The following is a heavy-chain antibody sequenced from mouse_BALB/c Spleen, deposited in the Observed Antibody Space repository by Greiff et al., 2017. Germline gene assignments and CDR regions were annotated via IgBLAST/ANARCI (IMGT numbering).Heavy chain of an antibody. J-gene: IGHJ2*01. CDR3: ARSYRYDEDYFDY. CDR2: ISSGSSTI. V-gene: IGHV5-17*02. Sequence: EVQLVESGGGLVQPGGSRKLSCAASGFTFSSFGMHWVRQAPEKGLEWVAYISSGSSTIYYADTVKGRFTISRDNPKNTLFLQMTSLRSEDTAMYYCARSYRYDEDYFDYWGQGTTLTVSS. CDR1: GFTFSSFG. D-gene: IGHD2-14*01.